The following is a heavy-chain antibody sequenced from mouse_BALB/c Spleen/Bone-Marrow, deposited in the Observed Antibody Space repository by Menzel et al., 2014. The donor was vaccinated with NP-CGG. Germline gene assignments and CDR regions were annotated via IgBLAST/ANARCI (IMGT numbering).Heavy chain of an antibody. V-gene: IGHV4-1*02. J-gene: IGHJ3*01. CDR2: INPDSNTI. Sequence: EVMLVESGGGLVQPGGSLKLSCAASGFDFSGFWMSWVRQAPGRGLEWIGEINPDSNTINYSPSLKDKFIISRDNAKNTLYLQMSKVGSEDTALYYCARLGYYGSFAYWGQGTLVTVSA. CDR1: GFDFSGFW. CDR3: ARLGYYGSFAY. D-gene: IGHD1-2*01.